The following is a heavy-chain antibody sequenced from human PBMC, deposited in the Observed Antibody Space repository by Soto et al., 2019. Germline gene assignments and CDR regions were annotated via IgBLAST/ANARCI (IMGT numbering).Heavy chain of an antibody. Sequence: SETLSLTCTVSGGSISSGGYYWSWIRQHPGKGLEWIGYIYYSGRTYYNPSLHSRVSIAVDTTENQFSLKLTSVTAADTSVYYCARGSFSSSSSWFDPWGRGTLVTV. V-gene: IGHV4-31*03. CDR3: ARGSFSSSSSWFDP. CDR2: IYYSGRT. J-gene: IGHJ5*02. CDR1: GGSISSGGYY. D-gene: IGHD6-6*01.